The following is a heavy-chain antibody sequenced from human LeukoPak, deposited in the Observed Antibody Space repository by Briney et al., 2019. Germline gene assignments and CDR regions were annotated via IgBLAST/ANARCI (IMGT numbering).Heavy chain of an antibody. J-gene: IGHJ4*02. Sequence: PGGSLRLSCAASGFTFSSYGMHWVRQAPGKGLEWVAFVRYDGSNKYYADSVKGRFTISRDNSKNTLYLQMNSLRAEDTAVYYCAMEADSGSEEGFFDYWGQGTLVTVSS. CDR1: GFTFSSYG. V-gene: IGHV3-30*02. CDR2: VRYDGSNK. D-gene: IGHD1-26*01. CDR3: AMEADSGSEEGFFDY.